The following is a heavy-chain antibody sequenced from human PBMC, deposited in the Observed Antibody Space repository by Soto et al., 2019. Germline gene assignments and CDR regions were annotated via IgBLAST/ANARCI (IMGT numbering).Heavy chain of an antibody. V-gene: IGHV3-23*01. Sequence: GGSLRLSCAASGFTFDTYAMNWVRQAPGKGLAWVSAIGTDSNTYYADSVKGRSTISRDNSRTTLYLQMNSLRAEDTALYYCVRKNPGTRPFDYWGQGTLVTVSS. CDR3: VRKNPGTRPFDY. CDR2: IGTDSNT. J-gene: IGHJ4*01. CDR1: GFTFDTYA.